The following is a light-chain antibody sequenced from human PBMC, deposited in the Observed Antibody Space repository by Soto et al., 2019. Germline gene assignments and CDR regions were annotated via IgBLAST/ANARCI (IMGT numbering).Light chain of an antibody. CDR2: EVS. V-gene: IGLV2-14*01. CDR3: SSYTSSSTLDYV. Sequence: QSALTQPASVSGSPGQSITISCTGTSSDVGGYNYVSWYQQHPGKAPKLMIYEVSNRPSGVSNRFSGSKPGNTASLTISGLQAEDEADYYCSSYTSSSTLDYVFGTGTKLTVL. CDR1: SSDVGGYNY. J-gene: IGLJ1*01.